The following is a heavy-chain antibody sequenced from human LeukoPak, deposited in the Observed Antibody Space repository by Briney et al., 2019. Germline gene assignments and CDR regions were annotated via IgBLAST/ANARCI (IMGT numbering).Heavy chain of an antibody. CDR1: GDSVSSNSAV. Sequence: SQTLSLTCAISGDSVSSNSAVWNWIRQSPSRGLEWLGRTYYRSKWYNDYAVSVKSRITINPDTSKNQFSLQLNSVTPEDTAVYYCARGQPRYGSGSYYNPYNWFDPWGQGTLVTVSS. J-gene: IGHJ5*02. D-gene: IGHD3-10*01. CDR3: ARGQPRYGSGSYYNPYNWFDP. CDR2: TYYRSKWYN. V-gene: IGHV6-1*01.